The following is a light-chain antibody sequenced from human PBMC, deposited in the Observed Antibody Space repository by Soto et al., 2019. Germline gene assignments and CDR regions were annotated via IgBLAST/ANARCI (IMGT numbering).Light chain of an antibody. J-gene: IGKJ2*01. CDR2: GAS. V-gene: IGKV3-15*01. CDR1: QSVRSH. CDR3: QQYNNWPSYT. Sequence: IVMTQSPATLSVSPGEGVTLSCRASQSVRSHLAWYQQKPGQPPRLLIYGASTRATGIPARFSGSGFGTEFTLTISSLQSEDFAVYYCQQYNNWPSYTFGQGTKLEIK.